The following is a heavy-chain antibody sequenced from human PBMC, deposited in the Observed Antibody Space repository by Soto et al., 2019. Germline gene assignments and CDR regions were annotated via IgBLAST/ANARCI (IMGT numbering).Heavy chain of an antibody. CDR2: ISAYNGNT. Sequence: ASGKVSCKASGYTFTSYGISWVLQAPGQGLEWMGWISAYNGNTNYAQKLQGRVTMTTDTSTSTAYMELRSLRSDDTAVYYCASSTIFGVVIIWGQGTLVTVSS. J-gene: IGHJ4*02. CDR3: ASSTIFGVVII. CDR1: GYTFTSYG. V-gene: IGHV1-18*04. D-gene: IGHD3-3*01.